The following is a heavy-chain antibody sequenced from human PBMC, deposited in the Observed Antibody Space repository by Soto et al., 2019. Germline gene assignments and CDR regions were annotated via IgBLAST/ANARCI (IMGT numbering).Heavy chain of an antibody. J-gene: IGHJ4*02. D-gene: IGHD4-4*01. V-gene: IGHV3-23*01. Sequence: XGSLRLSFAASGLTFSSYALSWVRQAPGKGLEWVSGISGSGGSTYYADSVKGRFTISRDNSKNTLYLQMNSLRAEDTAVYYCARLQTGYFTMFDYWGQGTLVTVSS. CDR3: ARLQTGYFTMFDY. CDR1: GLTFSSYA. CDR2: ISGSGGST.